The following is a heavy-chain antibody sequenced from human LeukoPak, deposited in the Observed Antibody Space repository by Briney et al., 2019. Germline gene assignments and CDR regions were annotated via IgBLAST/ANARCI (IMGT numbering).Heavy chain of an antibody. J-gene: IGHJ5*02. CDR1: GGSISSYY. Sequence: SETLSLTCTVSGGSISSYYWSWIRQPAGKGLEWIGRIYISGSTNYNPSLKSRVTMSVDTSKNQFSLKLSSVTAADAAVYYCARESRYFDWLSQSMNWFDPWGQGTLVTVSS. CDR3: ARESRYFDWLSQSMNWFDP. CDR2: IYISGST. D-gene: IGHD3-9*01. V-gene: IGHV4-4*07.